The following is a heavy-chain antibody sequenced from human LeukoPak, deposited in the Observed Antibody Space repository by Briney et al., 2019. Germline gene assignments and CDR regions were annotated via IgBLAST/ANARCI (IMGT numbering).Heavy chain of an antibody. Sequence: SETLSLTCTVSGGSISSYYWSWIRQPPGKGLEWIGYMYYSGSTNYNHSLKSRVTISVDTSKNQFSLKLSSVTAADTAVYYRASLYSGSYDTGSFDYFNYWGQGTLVTVSS. D-gene: IGHD1-26*01. J-gene: IGHJ4*02. CDR1: GGSISSYY. CDR2: MYYSGST. V-gene: IGHV4-59*01. CDR3: ASLYSGSYDTGSFDYFNY.